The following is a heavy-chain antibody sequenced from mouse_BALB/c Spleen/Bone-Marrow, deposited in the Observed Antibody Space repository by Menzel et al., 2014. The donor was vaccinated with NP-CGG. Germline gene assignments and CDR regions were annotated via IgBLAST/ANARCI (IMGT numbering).Heavy chain of an antibody. CDR1: GFDFSRYW. D-gene: IGHD2-1*01. CDR3: ARGNYYGHLDY. Sequence: EVMLVESGGGLVQPGGSLKLSCAASGFDFSRYWMSWVRQAPGKGLQWIGEINPDSRTINYTPSLTDKFIISRDNAKNTLYLQMSKVRSEDTALYYCARGNYYGHLDYWGQGTTLTVSS. V-gene: IGHV4-1*02. CDR2: INPDSRTI. J-gene: IGHJ2*01.